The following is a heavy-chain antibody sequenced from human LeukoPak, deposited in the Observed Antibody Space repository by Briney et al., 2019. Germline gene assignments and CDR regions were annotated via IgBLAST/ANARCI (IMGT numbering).Heavy chain of an antibody. Sequence: SVKVSCKASGGTFSSYAISWVRQAPGQGLEWMGGIIPIFGTANYAQKFQGRVAITADESTSTAYMELSSLRSEDTAVYYCARSVEGDSSGLIDYWGQGTLVTVSS. CDR1: GGTFSSYA. CDR2: IIPIFGTA. J-gene: IGHJ4*02. D-gene: IGHD3-22*01. V-gene: IGHV1-69*01. CDR3: ARSVEGDSSGLIDY.